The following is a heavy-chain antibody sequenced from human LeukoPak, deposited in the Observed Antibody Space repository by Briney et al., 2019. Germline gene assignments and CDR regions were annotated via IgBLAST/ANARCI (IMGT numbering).Heavy chain of an antibody. CDR2: ISAYNGNT. J-gene: IGHJ4*02. CDR3: ARGELSYYYDSSGYFDY. V-gene: IGHV1-18*01. Sequence: GASVKVSCKASGYTFTSYGISWVRQAPGQGLEWMGWISAYNGNTNYAQKLQGRVTMTTDTSTSTAYMELRSLRSDDTAVYYCARGELSYYYDSSGYFDYWGQGTLVTVSS. D-gene: IGHD3-22*01. CDR1: GYTFTSYG.